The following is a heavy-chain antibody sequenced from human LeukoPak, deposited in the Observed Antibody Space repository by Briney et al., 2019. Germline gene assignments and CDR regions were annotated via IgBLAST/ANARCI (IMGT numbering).Heavy chain of an antibody. J-gene: IGHJ4*02. V-gene: IGHV7-4-1*02. D-gene: IGHD3-16*02. Sequence: ASVKVSCKASGYTFSGSDMNWVRQAPGQGLEWMGWIHPSTGNPTYAQGFTGRFVFSLDTSVSTTYLQISSLKAEDTAVYFCARAFQSLGGLSLPDYWGQGTLLTVSS. CDR1: GYTFSGSD. CDR3: ARAFQSLGGLSLPDY. CDR2: IHPSTGNP.